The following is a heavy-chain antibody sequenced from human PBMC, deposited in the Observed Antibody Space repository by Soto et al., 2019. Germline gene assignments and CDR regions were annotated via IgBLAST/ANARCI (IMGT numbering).Heavy chain of an antibody. V-gene: IGHV3-73*01. CDR2: IRDRAYSYAT. D-gene: IGHD3-10*01. CDR3: TSLISAAPDY. CDR1: GFVFKDSS. Sequence: EVLLVESGGGMVQPGGSLKLSCAASGFVFKDSSIHWVRQASGKGLEWVGRIRDRAYSYATAYAESVKGRFTISRDDSNNTEYLQMSGLKAEDTAIYYCTSLISAAPDYWGQGTLVTVSS. J-gene: IGHJ4*02.